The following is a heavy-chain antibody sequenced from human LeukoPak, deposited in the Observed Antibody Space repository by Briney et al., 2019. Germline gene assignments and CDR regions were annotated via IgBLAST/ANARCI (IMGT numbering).Heavy chain of an antibody. V-gene: IGHV3-23*01. J-gene: IGHJ2*01. Sequence: PGGSLRLSCAASGFSFSTYAMSWVRQAPGKGLEWVSAISDGGTYYADSVKGRFTISRDSSKNTPYLQMNSLRAEDTALYYCAKDRISGDPKFFDLWGRGTLVTVSS. D-gene: IGHD3-3*01. CDR1: GFSFSTYA. CDR2: ISDGGT. CDR3: AKDRISGDPKFFDL.